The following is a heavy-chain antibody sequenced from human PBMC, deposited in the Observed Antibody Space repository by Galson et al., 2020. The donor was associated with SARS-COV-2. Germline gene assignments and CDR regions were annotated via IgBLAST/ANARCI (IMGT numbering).Heavy chain of an antibody. Sequence: GESLKISCAASGFTYSDYGMNWVRQVPGGGLEWVSSISGRSIYIYYAESVKGRFTISRDNAKKLLYLRMNRLRVEDTALYYCARRNLEVPAACYPWGQGTLVTVS. J-gene: IGHJ5*02. V-gene: IGHV3-21*01. CDR1: GFTYSDYG. CDR3: ARRNLEVPAACYP. D-gene: IGHD3-3*01. CDR2: ISGRSIYI.